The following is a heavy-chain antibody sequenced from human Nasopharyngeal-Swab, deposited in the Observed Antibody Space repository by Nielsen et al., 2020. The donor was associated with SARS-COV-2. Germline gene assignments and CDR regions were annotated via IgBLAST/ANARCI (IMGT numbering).Heavy chain of an antibody. Sequence: SETLSLTCTVSGGSISSSSYYWGWIRQPPGKGLEWIGSIYYSGSTYYNPSLKSRVTISVDTPKNQFSLKLSSVTAADTAVYYCARDPLKSITIFGVVSYYYGMDVWGQGTTVTVSS. CDR2: IYYSGST. CDR1: GGSISSSSYY. V-gene: IGHV4-39*07. J-gene: IGHJ6*02. CDR3: ARDPLKSITIFGVVSYYYGMDV. D-gene: IGHD3-3*01.